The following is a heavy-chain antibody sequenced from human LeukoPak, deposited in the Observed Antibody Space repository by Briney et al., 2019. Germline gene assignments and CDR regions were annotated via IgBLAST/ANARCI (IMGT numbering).Heavy chain of an antibody. V-gene: IGHV1-69*13. D-gene: IGHD3-3*01. J-gene: IGHJ4*02. Sequence: VASVKVSCKASGGTFSSYAISWVRQAPGQGLEWMGGIIPIFGTANYAQKFQGRVTITADESTSTAYMELSSLRSEDTTVYYCASFVTYDFWKRNPARAPFDYWGQGTLVTVSS. CDR1: GGTFSSYA. CDR2: IIPIFGTA. CDR3: ASFVTYDFWKRNPARAPFDY.